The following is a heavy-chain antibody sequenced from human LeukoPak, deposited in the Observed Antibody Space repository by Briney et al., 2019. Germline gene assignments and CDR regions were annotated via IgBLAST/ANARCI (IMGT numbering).Heavy chain of an antibody. D-gene: IGHD3-10*01. CDR1: GFTFSSYA. J-gene: IGHJ4*02. CDR2: ISGSGGST. CDR3: AKGGGSPRGPLWFGDSDY. V-gene: IGHV3-23*01. Sequence: GVSLRLSCAASGFTFSSYAMSWVRQARGKGLEWVSAISGSGGSTYYADSVKGRFTISRDNSKNTLYLQMNSLRAEDTAVYYCAKGGGSPRGPLWFGDSDYWGQGTLVTVSS.